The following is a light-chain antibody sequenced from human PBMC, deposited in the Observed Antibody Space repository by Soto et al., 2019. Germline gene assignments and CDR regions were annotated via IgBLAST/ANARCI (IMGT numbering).Light chain of an antibody. Sequence: QSVLAQPRSVSGSPGQSVTISYTGTSTDVGGYNYVSWYQQHPGKVPKLMLYDVSKRPSGVPDRFSGSKSGNTASLTISGLQAEDEADYYCCSYAGRDTLYVFGSGTKVTVL. CDR3: CSYAGRDTLYV. CDR1: STDVGGYNY. CDR2: DVS. J-gene: IGLJ1*01. V-gene: IGLV2-11*01.